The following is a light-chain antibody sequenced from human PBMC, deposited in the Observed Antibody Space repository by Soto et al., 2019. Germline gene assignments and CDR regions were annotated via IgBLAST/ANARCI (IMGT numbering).Light chain of an antibody. CDR1: QGIKDY. J-gene: IGKJ1*01. Sequence: EIVMTQSPATLSVSPGDIATLSCRASQGIKDYVAWFQQKPGQAPRLLIYGASTRATAIPARFSGSGSGTEFTLSISSLQSEDFAVYYCQQYNTWPRTFGQGTKVDIK. CDR2: GAS. CDR3: QQYNTWPRT. V-gene: IGKV3-15*01.